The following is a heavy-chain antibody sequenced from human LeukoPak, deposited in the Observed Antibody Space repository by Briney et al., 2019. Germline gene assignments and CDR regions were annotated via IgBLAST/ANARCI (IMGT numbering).Heavy chain of an antibody. V-gene: IGHV4-59*01. Sequence: PSETLSLTCTVSGGSINTYYWSWIRQPPGKGLEWVGYIYYSGSTNYNPSLKSRVTISIDTSKNQFSLKLSSVTPADTAMYYCAILSGGEEAYRGQGILVTVSS. CDR1: GGSINTYY. CDR3: AILSGGEEAY. J-gene: IGHJ4*02. D-gene: IGHD2-21*01. CDR2: IYYSGST.